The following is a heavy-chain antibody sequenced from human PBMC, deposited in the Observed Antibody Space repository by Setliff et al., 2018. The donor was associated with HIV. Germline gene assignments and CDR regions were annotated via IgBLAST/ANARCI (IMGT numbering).Heavy chain of an antibody. Sequence: SETLSLTCTVSGGSISGTNYYWGWIRQPPGKGLEWIGSIYYGGSTYYSSSLKSRVTISVDTSKNQFSLKLSSVTAADTAVYYCARGTDGESVPATATFFDFWGRGILVTVSS. CDR2: IYYGGST. CDR1: GGSISGTNYY. V-gene: IGHV4-39*01. D-gene: IGHD5-18*01. J-gene: IGHJ4*02. CDR3: ARGTDGESVPATATFFDF.